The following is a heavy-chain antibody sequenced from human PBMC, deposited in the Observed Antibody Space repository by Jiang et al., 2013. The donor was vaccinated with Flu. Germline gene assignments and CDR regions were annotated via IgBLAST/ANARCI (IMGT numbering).Heavy chain of an antibody. V-gene: IGHV6-1*01. CDR3: TRGRMSAFDI. J-gene: IGHJ3*02. D-gene: IGHD2/OR15-2a*01. CDR1: GDSVSSNGVA. Sequence: SQTLSLTCAISGDSVSSNGVAWNWIRQSPSRGLEWLGRTYYRSKWYNDYAVSVKSRIIIDPGTSKNQFSLQLNSVTPEDTAVYYCTRGRMSAFDIWGQGTMVTVSS. CDR2: TYYRSKWYN.